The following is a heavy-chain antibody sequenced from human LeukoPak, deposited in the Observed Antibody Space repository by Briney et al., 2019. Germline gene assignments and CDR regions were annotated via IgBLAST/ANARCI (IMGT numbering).Heavy chain of an antibody. J-gene: IGHJ6*02. V-gene: IGHV3-43*01. CDR2: IGWDGTNI. Sequence: GGSLRLSCAASGFTFDRHTMHWVRRPPGKGPEWVSLIGWDGTNIDYADSVKGRFTISRDNSKNFVYLQMHSLRTEDTALYYCTKDMEWGMDVWGQGTTVIVSS. CDR1: GFTFDRHT. D-gene: IGHD3-3*01. CDR3: TKDMEWGMDV.